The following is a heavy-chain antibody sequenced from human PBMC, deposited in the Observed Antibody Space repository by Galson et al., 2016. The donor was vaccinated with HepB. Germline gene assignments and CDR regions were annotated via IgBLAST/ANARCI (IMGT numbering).Heavy chain of an antibody. CDR3: ARIKAVSGPWGVFDI. CDR1: GGSISSYY. Sequence: SETLSLTCTVSGGSISSYYWSWIRQPPGKGLEWIGYIHYSGSTTNHPSLNSRVTISVDTSKNQFSLKLSSVTAADTAVYYCARIKAVSGPWGVFDIWGQGTMVTVSS. CDR2: IHYSGST. J-gene: IGHJ3*02. V-gene: IGHV4-59*01. D-gene: IGHD6-19*01.